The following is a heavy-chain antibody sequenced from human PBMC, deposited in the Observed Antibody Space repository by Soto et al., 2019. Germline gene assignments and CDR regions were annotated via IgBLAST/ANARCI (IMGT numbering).Heavy chain of an antibody. D-gene: IGHD3-10*01. J-gene: IGHJ4*02. CDR1: GGSITSQY. CDR3: ARDRSGLDY. CDR2: IYYTGST. Sequence: SETLSLTCTVSGGSITSQYWSWIRQPPGKGLEWIGYIYYTGSTKYNPSLKSRVTISVDTSKNQFSLNLSSVTAADTAVYYCARDRSGLDYWGQGTLVTVSS. V-gene: IGHV4-59*11.